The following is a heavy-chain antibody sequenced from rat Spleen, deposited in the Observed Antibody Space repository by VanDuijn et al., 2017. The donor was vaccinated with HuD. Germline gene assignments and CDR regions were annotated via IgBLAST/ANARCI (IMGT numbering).Heavy chain of an antibody. V-gene: IGHV3-1*01. J-gene: IGHJ2*01. CDR1: GFSITTHY. CDR3: ARQALGFDY. Sequence: EVQLQESGPGLVKPSQSLSLTCSVTGFSITTHYWDWIRNFPGNKMEWKGYINYSGSTTYNPSLKSRISITRDSSKNQFFLHLNSVTTEDTATYYCARQALGFDYWGQGVMVTVSS. CDR2: INYSGST.